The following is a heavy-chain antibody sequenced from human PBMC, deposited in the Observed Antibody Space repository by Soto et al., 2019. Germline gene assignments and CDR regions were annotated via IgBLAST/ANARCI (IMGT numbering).Heavy chain of an antibody. CDR3: ARQKAAGAAAGRDYFDY. J-gene: IGHJ4*02. Sequence: QVQLVQSGAEVKKPGSSVKVSCKASGGTFSSYAISWVRQAPGQGLEWMGGIIPIFGTASYAQKFQGRVTITADKSTSTAYMELSSLRSEDTAVYYCARQKAAGAAAGRDYFDYWGQGTLVTVSS. CDR2: IIPIFGTA. D-gene: IGHD6-13*01. CDR1: GGTFSSYA. V-gene: IGHV1-69*06.